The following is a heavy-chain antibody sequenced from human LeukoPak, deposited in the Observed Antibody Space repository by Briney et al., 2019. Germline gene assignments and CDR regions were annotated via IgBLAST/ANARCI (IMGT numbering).Heavy chain of an antibody. CDR2: INHSGST. Sequence: SETLSLTCAVYGGSFSGYYWSWIRQPPGKGLEWIGEINHSGSTNYNPSLKSRVTISVDTSKNQFSLKLSSVTAADTAVYYCASGPGRPYSSGWYGHAFDIWGQGTMVTVSP. V-gene: IGHV4-34*01. D-gene: IGHD6-19*01. CDR3: ASGPGRPYSSGWYGHAFDI. CDR1: GGSFSGYY. J-gene: IGHJ3*02.